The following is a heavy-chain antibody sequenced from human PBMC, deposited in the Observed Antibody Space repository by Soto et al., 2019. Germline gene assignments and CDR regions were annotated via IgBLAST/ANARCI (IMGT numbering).Heavy chain of an antibody. CDR3: PKVSEESYFYYGMDV. CDR1: GFTFDDYA. J-gene: IGHJ6*02. V-gene: IGHV3-9*01. CDR2: ISWYIGSI. Sequence: GGSLSLSCAVSGFTFDDYAMHWVWHAPGKGLGWVSGISWYIGSIGYADSVKGRFTISRVNAKNSLYLQMNSLRAEDTALYYFPKVSEESYFYYGMDVWGQGTTVTVSS.